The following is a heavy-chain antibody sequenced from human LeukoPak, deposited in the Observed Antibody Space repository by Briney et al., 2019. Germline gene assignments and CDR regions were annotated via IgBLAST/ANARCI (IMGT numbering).Heavy chain of an antibody. V-gene: IGHV4-34*01. CDR2: INHSGST. Sequence: SETLSLTCAVYGGSFSGYYWSWIRQPPGKGLEWIGEINHSGSTNYNPSLKSRVTISVDTSKNQFSLKLSSVTAADTAVYYCASPGERYCSSTSCRNAFVIWGQGTMVTVSS. CDR3: ASPGERYCSSTSCRNAFVI. D-gene: IGHD2-2*01. CDR1: GGSFSGYY. J-gene: IGHJ3*02.